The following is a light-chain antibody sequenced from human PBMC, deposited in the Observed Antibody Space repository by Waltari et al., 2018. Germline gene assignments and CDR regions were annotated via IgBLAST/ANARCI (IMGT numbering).Light chain of an antibody. CDR1: SGSLASTSY. CDR3: SLYMGSGIWV. Sequence: QTVVTQEPSLSVSPGGTVTLTCALSSGSLASTSYATWYQQTPGQAPRTLGYKGSSRAYGVPERVSGSILGNKAALTITGAQADDESDYYCSLYMGSGIWVFGGGTKLTVL. CDR2: KGS. V-gene: IGLV8-61*01. J-gene: IGLJ3*02.